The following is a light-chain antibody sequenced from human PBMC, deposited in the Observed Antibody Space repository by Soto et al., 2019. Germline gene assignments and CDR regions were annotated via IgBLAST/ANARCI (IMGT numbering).Light chain of an antibody. CDR1: QDISNY. J-gene: IGKJ3*01. V-gene: IGKV1-39*01. CDR2: AAS. Sequence: IQMTQSPSSLSASVGDRVTITCQASQDISNYLNWYQQKPGKAPKLLIYAASSLQSGVPSRFSGSGSGTDFTLTISSLQPEDFATYYCQQSYSTQFAFGPGTKVDIK. CDR3: QQSYSTQFA.